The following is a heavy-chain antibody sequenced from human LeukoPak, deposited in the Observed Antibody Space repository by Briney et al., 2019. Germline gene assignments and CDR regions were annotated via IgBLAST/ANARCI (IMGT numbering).Heavy chain of an antibody. D-gene: IGHD6-13*01. CDR3: ARDEEGSPRSSSWYAYFDY. CDR1: GFTFSNAW. V-gene: IGHV3-15*01. Sequence: PGGSLRLSCAASGFTFSNAWMSWVRQAPGKGLEWVGRIKSKTDGGTTDYAAPVKGRFTISRDDSKNTLYLQMNSLRAEDTAVYYCARDEEGSPRSSSWYAYFDYWGQGTLVTVSS. J-gene: IGHJ4*02. CDR2: IKSKTDGGTT.